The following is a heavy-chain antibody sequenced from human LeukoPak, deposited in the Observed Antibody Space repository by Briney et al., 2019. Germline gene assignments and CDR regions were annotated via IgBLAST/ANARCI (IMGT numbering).Heavy chain of an antibody. D-gene: IGHD3-10*01. V-gene: IGHV3-21*01. CDR3: ARGASGGDY. J-gene: IGHJ4*02. Sequence: GGSLRLSCAASGFTFSSYTMNWVRLAPGKGLEWVSSISRSNIYKYYADSVKGRFTISRDNAKNSLYLQMNSLRADDTAVYYCARGASGGDYWGQGTLVTVSS. CDR1: GFTFSSYT. CDR2: ISRSNIYK.